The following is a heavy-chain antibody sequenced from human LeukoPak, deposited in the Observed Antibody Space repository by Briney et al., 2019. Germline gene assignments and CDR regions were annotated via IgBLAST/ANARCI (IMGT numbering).Heavy chain of an antibody. V-gene: IGHV4-34*01. D-gene: IGHD1-26*01. CDR1: GGSFSGYY. Sequence: PSETLSLTCAVYGGSFSGYYWSWIRQPPGKGLEWIGEINHSGSTNYNPSLKSRVTISVDTSKNQSSLKLSSVTAADTAVYYCARLIVGATPFDYWGQGTLVTVSS. CDR2: INHSGST. CDR3: ARLIVGATPFDY. J-gene: IGHJ4*02.